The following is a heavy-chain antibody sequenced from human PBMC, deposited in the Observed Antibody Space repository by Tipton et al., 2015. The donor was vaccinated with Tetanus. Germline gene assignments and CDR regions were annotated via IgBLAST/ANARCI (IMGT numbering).Heavy chain of an antibody. J-gene: IGHJ4*02. D-gene: IGHD1-26*01. Sequence: TLSLTCDVSGASINAGGYLWTWVRQQPGKGLEWIGNIYYTAHNSYNPSLDSRVSISVDTSKNQCSLRLTSVTAADTAVYFCARGLPREPFHFDYWGQGKQVIVSS. V-gene: IGHV4-31*11. CDR3: ARGLPREPFHFDY. CDR1: GASINAGGYL. CDR2: IYYTAHN.